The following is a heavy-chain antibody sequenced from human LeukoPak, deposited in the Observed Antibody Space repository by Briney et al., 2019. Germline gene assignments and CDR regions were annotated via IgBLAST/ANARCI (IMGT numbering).Heavy chain of an antibody. V-gene: IGHV4-39*01. CDR2: IYYSGST. Sequence: SETLSLTCTVSGGSISSSSYYWGWIRQPPGKGLEWIGSIYYSGSTYYNPSLKSRVTISVDTSKNQFSLKLSSVTAADTAVYYCARRYKVVGVDYWGQGTLVTVSS. CDR1: GGSISSSSYY. D-gene: IGHD2-15*01. CDR3: ARRYKVVGVDY. J-gene: IGHJ4*02.